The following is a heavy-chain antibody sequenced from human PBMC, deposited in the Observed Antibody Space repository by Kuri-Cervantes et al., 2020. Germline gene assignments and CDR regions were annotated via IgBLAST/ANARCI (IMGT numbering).Heavy chain of an antibody. J-gene: IGHJ6*02. CDR3: ARDGGVNRLSKDYGMDV. CDR2: ISAYNGNT. Sequence: ASVTLSCKASGYTFTSYGISWVRQAPGQGLEWMGWISAYNGNTNYAQKLQGRVTMTTDTSTSTAYMELRSLRSDDTAVYYCARDGGVNRLSKDYGMDVWGQGTTVTVSS. CDR1: GYTFTSYG. V-gene: IGHV1-18*01. D-gene: IGHD2-8*02.